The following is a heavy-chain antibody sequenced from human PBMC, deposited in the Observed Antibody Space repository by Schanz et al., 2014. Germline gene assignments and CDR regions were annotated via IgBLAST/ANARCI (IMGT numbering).Heavy chain of an antibody. CDR2: ISGSGGST. D-gene: IGHD3-10*01. CDR1: GFTFSSYA. J-gene: IGHJ3*02. V-gene: IGHV3-23*01. Sequence: DVQLLESGGGLVQPGGSLRLSCAASGFTFSSYAMSWVRQAPGKGLEWVSAISGSGGSTYYADSVKGRFTISRDNSKNTLNLQMNSLRAEDTAVYYSAKGSFGELSAFDIWGQGTMVTVSS. CDR3: AKGSFGELSAFDI.